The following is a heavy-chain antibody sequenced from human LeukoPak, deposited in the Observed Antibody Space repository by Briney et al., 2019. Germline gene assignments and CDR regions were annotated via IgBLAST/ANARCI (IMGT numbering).Heavy chain of an antibody. CDR2: ISSSSSYI. D-gene: IGHD3-22*01. CDR3: ARALTMIVNDAFDI. CDR1: GFTFSSYS. Sequence: GGSLRLSCAASGFTFSSYSMNWVRQAPGKGLEWASSISSSSSYIYYADSVKGRFTISRDNAKNSLFLQMNSLRAEDTAVYYCARALTMIVNDAFDIWGQGTMVTVSS. J-gene: IGHJ3*02. V-gene: IGHV3-21*01.